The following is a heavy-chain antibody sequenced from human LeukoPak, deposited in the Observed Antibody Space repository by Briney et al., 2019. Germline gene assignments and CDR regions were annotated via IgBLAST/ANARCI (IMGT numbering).Heavy chain of an antibody. D-gene: IGHD3-10*01. CDR3: ARDSGGPPDAFGEANYFDY. J-gene: IGHJ4*02. CDR2: INPNSGGT. Sequence: ASVTVSCKASGYTFTGYYMHWVRQAPGQGLEWMGWINPNSGGTNYAQKFQGWVTMTRDTSISTAYMELSRLRSDDTAVYYCARDSGGPPDAFGEANYFDYWGQGTLVTVSS. V-gene: IGHV1-2*04. CDR1: GYTFTGYY.